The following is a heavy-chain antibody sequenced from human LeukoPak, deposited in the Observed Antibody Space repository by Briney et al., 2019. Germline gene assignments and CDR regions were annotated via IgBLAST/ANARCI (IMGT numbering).Heavy chain of an antibody. CDR1: GFTFSSYA. D-gene: IGHD5-18*01. CDR2: ISYDGSNK. Sequence: GRSLRLSCAASGFTFSSYAMHWVRQAPGKGLEWVAVISYDGSNKYYADSVKGRFTISRDNSKNTLYLQMNSLRAEDTAVYYCAKEGYSPGGYYYGMDVWGQGTTVTVSS. V-gene: IGHV3-30*04. J-gene: IGHJ6*02. CDR3: AKEGYSPGGYYYGMDV.